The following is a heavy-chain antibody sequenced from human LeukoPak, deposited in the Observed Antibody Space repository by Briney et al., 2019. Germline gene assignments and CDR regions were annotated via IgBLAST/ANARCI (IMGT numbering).Heavy chain of an antibody. Sequence: GGSLRLSCAASGFTFSDYYMSWIRQAPGKGLEWVSYISSSGSTIYYADSVKGRFTISRDNAKNSLYLQMNSLRAEDTAVYYCARAPRITMIVPPRVFDYWGQGTLVTVSS. D-gene: IGHD3-22*01. CDR3: ARAPRITMIVPPRVFDY. V-gene: IGHV3-11*01. CDR2: ISSSGSTI. J-gene: IGHJ4*02. CDR1: GFTFSDYY.